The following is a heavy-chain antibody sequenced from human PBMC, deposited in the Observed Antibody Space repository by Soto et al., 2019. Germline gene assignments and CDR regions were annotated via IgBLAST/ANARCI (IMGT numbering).Heavy chain of an antibody. CDR1: GFTFSTYA. D-gene: IGHD4-17*01. J-gene: IGHJ4*02. Sequence: EVQLLESGGGLVQPGGSLRLSCAASGFTFSTYAMIWVRQAPGKGLEWVSVITGSGGRTYYADSVKGRFTISRDTSKKTLCLQMNRLRDEETGVYYCAKDRYGDSGGGDYWGPGNMGTVSS. CDR3: AKDRYGDSGGGDY. CDR2: ITGSGGRT. V-gene: IGHV3-23*01.